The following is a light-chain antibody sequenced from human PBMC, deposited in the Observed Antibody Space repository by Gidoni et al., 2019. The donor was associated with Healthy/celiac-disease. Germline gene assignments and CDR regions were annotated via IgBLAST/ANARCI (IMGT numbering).Light chain of an antibody. CDR1: QSVSSSY. V-gene: IGKV3-20*01. J-gene: IGKJ4*01. CDR2: GVS. Sequence: EIVLTQSPGTLSLSPGERATLSCRASQSVSSSYLAWYQQKPGQAPRRLIYGVSSRATGIPDRFSGSGSGTDFTLTISRLEPEDFAVYYCQQYGSSLLTFGGGTKVEIK. CDR3: QQYGSSLLT.